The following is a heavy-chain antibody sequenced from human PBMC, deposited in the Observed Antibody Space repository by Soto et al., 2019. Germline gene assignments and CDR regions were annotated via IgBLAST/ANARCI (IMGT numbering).Heavy chain of an antibody. CDR3: ARGGYYVLENPVTFDI. V-gene: IGHV3-11*01. J-gene: IGHJ3*02. Sequence: GGSLRLSCAASGFTFSDHYMSWIRQAPGKGLEWVSYISSSGSTIYYADSVKGRFTISRDNAKNSLYLQMNSLRAEDTAVYYCARGGYYVLENPVTFDIWGQGTMVTVSS. D-gene: IGHD3-10*02. CDR2: ISSSGSTI. CDR1: GFTFSDHY.